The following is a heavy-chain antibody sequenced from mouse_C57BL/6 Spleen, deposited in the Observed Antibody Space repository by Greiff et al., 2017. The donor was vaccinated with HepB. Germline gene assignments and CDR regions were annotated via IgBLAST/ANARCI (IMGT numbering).Heavy chain of an antibody. J-gene: IGHJ3*01. CDR1: GYTFTDYN. V-gene: IGHV1-18*01. Sequence: EVQLQQSGPELVKPGASVKIPCKASGYTFTDYNMDWVKQSHGKSLEWIGDINPNNGGTIYNQKFKGKATLTVDKSSSTAYMELRSLTSEATAVYYFARSSSRTWFAYWGQGTLVTVSA. CDR2: INPNNGGT. CDR3: ARSSSRTWFAY.